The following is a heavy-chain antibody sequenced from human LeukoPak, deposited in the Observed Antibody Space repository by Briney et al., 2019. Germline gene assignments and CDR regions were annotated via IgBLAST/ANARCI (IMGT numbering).Heavy chain of an antibody. CDR3: VRDPSNSGNWFDL. CDR2: LGTDGTYT. D-gene: IGHD4-11*01. Sequence: GGSLRLSCAASGFNLRDYWMHRVRQAPGKGLVWVSRLGTDGTYTNYADSVKGRFTISRDNAKNTLYLQMDSLRAEDTAFYYCVRDPSNSGNWFDLWGQGTLVTVSS. V-gene: IGHV3-74*01. CDR1: GFNLRDYW. J-gene: IGHJ5*02.